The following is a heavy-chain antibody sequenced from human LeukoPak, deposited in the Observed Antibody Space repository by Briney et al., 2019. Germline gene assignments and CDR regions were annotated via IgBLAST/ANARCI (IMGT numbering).Heavy chain of an antibody. V-gene: IGHV3-7*01. Sequence: GGSLRLSCAASGFNFGEFWMAWVRQTPGMGLEWVADIKEDGSESFYVDSVKGRFTISRDNAKNSLYLQMNSLRAEDTALYYCASLGYWGQGTLVTVSS. J-gene: IGHJ4*02. CDR3: ASLGY. CDR2: IKEDGSES. D-gene: IGHD3-16*01. CDR1: GFNFGEFW.